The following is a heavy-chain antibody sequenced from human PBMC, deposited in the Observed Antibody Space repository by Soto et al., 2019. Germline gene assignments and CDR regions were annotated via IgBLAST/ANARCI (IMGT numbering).Heavy chain of an antibody. CDR3: ASQVHYRYSSD. V-gene: IGHV1-8*01. Sequence: ASVXVSFKSSLYSFTIYDSNFLRQAPGQGLDWVGWINPTSEYTGHAQKFQGRVTLTREISTATAYMELSSLTSEDTAVYFCASQVHYRYSSDWGPGPQVTVSS. CDR2: INPTSEYT. J-gene: IGHJ4*02. D-gene: IGHD6-25*01. CDR1: LYSFTIYD.